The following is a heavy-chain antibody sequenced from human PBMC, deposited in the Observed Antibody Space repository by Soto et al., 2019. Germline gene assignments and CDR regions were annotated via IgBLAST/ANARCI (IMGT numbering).Heavy chain of an antibody. D-gene: IGHD7-27*01. CDR3: ARGPSGDKVDS. CDR2: IYDGGRT. CDR1: GGSISTVDYW. J-gene: IGHJ4*02. Sequence: QVQLQESGPGLVKPSQTLSLTCTVSGGSISTVDYWWCWIRQSPDMGLEWIGHIYDGGRTYNNPSLESRVTMSVDTSKSQLSLTLSSVSAADTAVYYCARGPSGDKVDSWGQGTLVTVSS. V-gene: IGHV4-30-4*01.